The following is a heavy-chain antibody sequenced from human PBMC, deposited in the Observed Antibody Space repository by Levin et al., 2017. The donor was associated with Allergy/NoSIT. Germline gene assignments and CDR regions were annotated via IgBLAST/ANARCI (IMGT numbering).Heavy chain of an antibody. CDR2: INPASGGT. J-gene: IGHJ3*02. V-gene: IGHV1-2*02. CDR1: GYTLTDYY. Sequence: VASVKVSCKTFGYTLTDYYMYWVRQAPGQGLEWMGWINPASGGTNYPQKFQGRVTMTRDTSIRTAYMDLTSLTSDDTAVYYCARGYINGWYDVLDIWGQGTMVTVSS. D-gene: IGHD6-19*01. CDR3: ARGYINGWYDVLDI.